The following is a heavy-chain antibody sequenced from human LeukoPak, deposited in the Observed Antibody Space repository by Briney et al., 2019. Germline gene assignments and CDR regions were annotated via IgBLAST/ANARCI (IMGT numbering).Heavy chain of an antibody. J-gene: IGHJ4*02. CDR1: GFTFSSYA. CDR2: IRYAGSNK. D-gene: IGHD4/OR15-4a*01. V-gene: IGHV3-30*02. CDR3: ARRAGAYSHPYDY. Sequence: QPGGSLRLSCAASGFTFSSYAMHWVRQAPGKGLEWVAFIRYAGSNKYYADSVKGRFTISRDNSKNTLYLQMNSLRAEDTAVYYCARRAGAYSHPYDYWGQGTLVTVSS.